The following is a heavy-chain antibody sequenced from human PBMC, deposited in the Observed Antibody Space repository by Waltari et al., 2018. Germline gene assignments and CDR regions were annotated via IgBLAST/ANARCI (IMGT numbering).Heavy chain of an antibody. D-gene: IGHD3-16*02. V-gene: IGHV3-23*01. Sequence: VQFLESAGGLVHPGGALRLSCAAPGFSFMGFAMSWVRQAPGEGLEWVASISGSGATPFYADSVKGRFTIVRDNSKDTVYLQMNSLRVDDSAVYYCAKGSRGYTNYFFDYWGQGALVTVSS. J-gene: IGHJ4*02. CDR3: AKGSRGYTNYFFDY. CDR2: ISGSGATP. CDR1: GFSFMGFA.